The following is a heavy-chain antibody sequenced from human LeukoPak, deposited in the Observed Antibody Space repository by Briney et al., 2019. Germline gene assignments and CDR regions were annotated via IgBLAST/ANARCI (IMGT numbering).Heavy chain of an antibody. CDR3: VRADYDSSGYHFDY. J-gene: IGHJ4*02. D-gene: IGHD3-22*01. Sequence: GGSLRLSCAAPGFTFSSYWMHWVRQAPGKGLLWVSRIDTDGTTTDYADSVKGRFTVSRDNAKNTVYLQMNSLRAEDTAIYYCVRADYDSSGYHFDYWGKGVLVTVSS. CDR1: GFTFSSYW. CDR2: IDTDGTTT. V-gene: IGHV3-74*01.